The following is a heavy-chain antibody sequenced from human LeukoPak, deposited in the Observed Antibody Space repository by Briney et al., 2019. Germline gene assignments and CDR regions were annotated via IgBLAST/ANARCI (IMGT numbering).Heavy chain of an antibody. CDR2: IYPGDSDT. V-gene: IGHV5-51*01. CDR3: ARRGYSGYDSPLGY. Sequence: RGESLKISCKGSGYSFTSYWIAWVRQMPGKGLEWMGIIYPGDSDTRYSPSFQGQVTISADKSIAYLQRGSLKAPDTAMYYCARRGYSGYDSPLGYWGQGTLVTVSS. J-gene: IGHJ4*02. CDR1: GYSFTSYW. D-gene: IGHD5-12*01.